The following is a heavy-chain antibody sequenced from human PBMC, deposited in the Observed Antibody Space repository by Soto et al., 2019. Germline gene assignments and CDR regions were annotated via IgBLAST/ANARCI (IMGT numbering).Heavy chain of an antibody. CDR2: ISSSSRIT. CDR1: GFIFRSYS. V-gene: IGHV3-48*02. J-gene: IGHJ6*02. CDR3: ARDQDIVVAPGAYGMDV. D-gene: IGHD2-2*01. Sequence: GGSLRLSCAASGFIFRSYSLNWVRQVPGKGLEWLSYISSSSRITYYADSVKGRFTVSRDNAKNSLYLQMNSLRDEDTAVYYCARDQDIVVAPGAYGMDVWGQGTTFTVSS.